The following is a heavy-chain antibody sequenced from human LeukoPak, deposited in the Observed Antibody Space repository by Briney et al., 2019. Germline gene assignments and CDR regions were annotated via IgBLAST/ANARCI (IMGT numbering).Heavy chain of an antibody. J-gene: IGHJ4*02. V-gene: IGHV3-30*01. CDR3: AREEQYYFDY. D-gene: IGHD6-19*01. Sequence: GGSLGLSCAASGFTFSSYWMHWVRQAPGKGLEWVPVTSYDGSNKYYADSVKGRFTISRDNSKNTLYLQMNSLRAEDTAAYYCAREEQYYFDYWGQGTLVTVSS. CDR1: GFTFSSYW. CDR2: TSYDGSNK.